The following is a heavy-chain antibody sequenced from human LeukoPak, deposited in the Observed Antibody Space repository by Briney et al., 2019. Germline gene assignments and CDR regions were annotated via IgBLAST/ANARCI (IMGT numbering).Heavy chain of an antibody. CDR3: ARDNYYYFGMDV. J-gene: IGHJ6*02. CDR1: GVSFSCFY. CDR2: VYYTGST. Sequence: SETLSLTCTVSGVSFSCFYWSWIRLPPGKGLEWIGYVYYTGSTNYNSSLKSRVTISIDTSKNQFSLRLSSVTAADTAVYYCARDNYYYFGMDVWGQGTTVTVSS. V-gene: IGHV4-59*01.